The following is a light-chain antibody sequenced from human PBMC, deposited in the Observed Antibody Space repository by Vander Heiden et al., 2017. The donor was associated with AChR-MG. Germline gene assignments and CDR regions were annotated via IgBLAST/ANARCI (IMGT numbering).Light chain of an antibody. CDR2: KDS. CDR3: QVWDSTTDHSV. Sequence: SYVLTQPPSVSVAPGKTARTTCGGNNTGSNSVHWYQQRPGQAPVRGIKKDSHRPSGVPERFSGSNSRNTATLTISRVEAGDEADYYCQVWDSTTDHSVFGGGTKLTVL. J-gene: IGLJ2*01. CDR1: NTGSNS. V-gene: IGLV3-21*04.